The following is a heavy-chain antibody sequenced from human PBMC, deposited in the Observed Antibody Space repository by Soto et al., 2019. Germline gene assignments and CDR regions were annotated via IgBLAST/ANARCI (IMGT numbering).Heavy chain of an antibody. D-gene: IGHD2-2*01. CDR3: ARAVSRRQLNYGMDV. Sequence: QVQLVQSGAEVKKPGSSVKVSCKASGGTFSSYAISWVRQAPGQGLEWMGGIIPIFGTANYAQKLQGRVTITADKSTRTAYMELSSLRAEYTAVYYCARAVSRRQLNYGMDVWGQGTTVTVSS. CDR1: GGTFSSYA. V-gene: IGHV1-69*06. J-gene: IGHJ6*02. CDR2: IIPIFGTA.